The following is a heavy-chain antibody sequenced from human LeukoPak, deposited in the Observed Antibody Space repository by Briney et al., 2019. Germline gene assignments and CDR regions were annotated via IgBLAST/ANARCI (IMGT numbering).Heavy chain of an antibody. Sequence: GGSLRLSCAASGSTFSSYAMSWVRQAPGKGLEWVSAISGSGGSTYYADSVKGRFTISRDNSKNTLYLQMNSLRAEDTAVYYCATRTTGTTLSYYYYYMDVWGKGTTVTVSS. CDR3: ATRTTGTTLSYYYYYMDV. V-gene: IGHV3-23*01. D-gene: IGHD1-1*01. J-gene: IGHJ6*03. CDR2: ISGSGGST. CDR1: GSTFSSYA.